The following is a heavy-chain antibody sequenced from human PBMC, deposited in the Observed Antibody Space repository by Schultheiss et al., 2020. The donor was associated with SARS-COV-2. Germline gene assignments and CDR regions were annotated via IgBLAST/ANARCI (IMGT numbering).Heavy chain of an antibody. CDR2: INHSGST. CDR3: ARLRDFNWFDL. V-gene: IGHV4-34*01. D-gene: IGHD5-24*01. CDR1: GGSISSYY. J-gene: IGHJ5*02. Sequence: SQTLSLTCTVSGGSISSYYWSWIRQPPGKGLEWIGEINHSGSTNYNPSLKSRVTISVDTSKNQFSLKLSSVTAADTAVYYCARLRDFNWFDLWGQGTLVTVSS.